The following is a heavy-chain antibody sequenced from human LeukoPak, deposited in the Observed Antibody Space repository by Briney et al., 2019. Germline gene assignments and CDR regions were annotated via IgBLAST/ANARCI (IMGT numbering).Heavy chain of an antibody. J-gene: IGHJ6*02. V-gene: IGHV1-8*01. CDR1: GYTFTSYD. CDR2: MNPNSGNT. Sequence: ASVKVSYKASGYTFTSYDINWVRQATGQGLEWMGWMNPNSGNTGYAQKFQGRVTMTRNTSISTAYMELSSLRSEDTAVYYCARGLRRSSGPAAICCYYYGMDVWGQGTTVTVSS. D-gene: IGHD2-2*01. CDR3: ARGLRRSSGPAAICCYYYGMDV.